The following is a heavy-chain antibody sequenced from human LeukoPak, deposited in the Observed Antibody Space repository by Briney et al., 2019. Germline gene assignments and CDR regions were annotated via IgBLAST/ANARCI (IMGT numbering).Heavy chain of an antibody. Sequence: ASVKVSCKASGYTFTSYAMNWVRQAPGQGLEWMRWINTNTGNPTYAQGFTGRFVFSLDTSVSTAYLQISSLEAEDTAVYYCARAVAAGDYYYGMDVWGQGTTVTVSS. V-gene: IGHV7-4-1*02. CDR2: INTNTGNP. CDR1: GYTFTSYA. CDR3: ARAVAAGDYYYGMDV. J-gene: IGHJ6*02. D-gene: IGHD6-13*01.